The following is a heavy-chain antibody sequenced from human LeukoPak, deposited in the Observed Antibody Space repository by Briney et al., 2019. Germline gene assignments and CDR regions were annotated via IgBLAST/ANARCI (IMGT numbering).Heavy chain of an antibody. CDR1: GGSISSYY. Sequence: SETLSLTCTVSGGSISSYYWTWIRQPPGKGLEYIGYLYNTANTNYNPSLKSRVTISVDTSKNQFSLRLSSVTAADTAVYYCTRGGDFDSVWGTYRPIKNAFDIWGQGTLVTVSS. CDR3: TRGGDFDSVWGTYRPIKNAFDI. D-gene: IGHD3-16*02. V-gene: IGHV4-59*08. CDR2: LYNTANT. J-gene: IGHJ3*02.